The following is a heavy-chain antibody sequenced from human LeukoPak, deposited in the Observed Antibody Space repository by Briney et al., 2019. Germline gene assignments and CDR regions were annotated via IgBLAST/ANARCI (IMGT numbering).Heavy chain of an antibody. D-gene: IGHD3-22*01. Sequence: PGGSLRLSCAASGFTFSSYAMSWVRQAPGKGLEWVSAISGSGGSTYYADSVKGRFTISRDNSKNTLHLQMNSLRAEDTAVYYCAKSPGSSGYRIASFDYWGQGTLVTVSS. CDR1: GFTFSSYA. V-gene: IGHV3-23*01. CDR2: ISGSGGST. CDR3: AKSPGSSGYRIASFDY. J-gene: IGHJ4*02.